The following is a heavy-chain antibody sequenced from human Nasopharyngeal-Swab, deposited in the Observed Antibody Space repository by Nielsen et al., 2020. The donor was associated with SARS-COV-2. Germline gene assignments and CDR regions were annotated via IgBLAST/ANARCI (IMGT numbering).Heavy chain of an antibody. V-gene: IGHV3-23*01. CDR2: VSGSGGST. D-gene: IGHD6-19*01. J-gene: IGHJ4*02. CDR3: AKDRSWVVAGMGWDY. Sequence: GGSLRLSCAASGFTFRTFGMHWVRQAPGKGLEWVSAVSGSGGSTYYADSLQGRFTISRDNSKNTLYLQMNSLRAEDTALYYCAKDRSWVVAGMGWDYWGQGTLVTVSS. CDR1: GFTFRTFG.